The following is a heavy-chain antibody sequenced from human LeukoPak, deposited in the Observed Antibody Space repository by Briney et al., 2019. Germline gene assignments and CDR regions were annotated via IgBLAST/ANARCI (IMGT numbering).Heavy chain of an antibody. CDR3: ESMFSGGDSIRMDY. J-gene: IGHJ4*02. Sequence: GGSLRLSCAASGFTFSSYEMNWVRQAPGKGLEWGSYISSSGSTIYYADSVRGRFTISRDNAKNSLYLQMNSLRAEDTAVYYCESMFSGGDSIRMDYWGQGTLVTVSS. D-gene: IGHD2-21*02. CDR1: GFTFSSYE. CDR2: ISSSGSTI. V-gene: IGHV3-48*03.